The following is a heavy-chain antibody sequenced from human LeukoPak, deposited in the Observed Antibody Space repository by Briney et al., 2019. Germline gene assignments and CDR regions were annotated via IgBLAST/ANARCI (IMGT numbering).Heavy chain of an antibody. CDR1: NGSFRGYY. CDR2: INHSGIT. D-gene: IGHD2-2*01. CDR3: ARERMVPAAMPFDY. J-gene: IGHJ4*02. Sequence: SETLSLTCAVYNGSFRGYYWSWIRQPPGKGLEWIGEINHSGITHYNPSLESRVTISVDTSKNQVSLKVRSVTAADTALYYCARERMVPAAMPFDYWGQGTLVTVSS. V-gene: IGHV4-34*01.